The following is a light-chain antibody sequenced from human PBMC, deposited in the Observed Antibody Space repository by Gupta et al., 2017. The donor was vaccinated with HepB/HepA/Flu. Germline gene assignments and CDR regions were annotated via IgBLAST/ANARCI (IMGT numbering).Light chain of an antibody. CDR2: AAS. Sequence: DIKMTQSPSSLSASVGDRVTITCRASQSISSYLNWYQQKPGKAPELLIYAASTLQTGVPSRFSGSGSGTDFTLTVSSLQPEDFATYYCQETYDTPRTFGGGTKVEIK. V-gene: IGKV1-39*01. CDR1: QSISSY. CDR3: QETYDTPRT. J-gene: IGKJ4*01.